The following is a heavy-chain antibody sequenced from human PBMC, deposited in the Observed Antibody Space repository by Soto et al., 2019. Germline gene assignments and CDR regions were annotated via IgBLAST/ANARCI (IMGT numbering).Heavy chain of an antibody. J-gene: IGHJ4*02. CDR2: VSIGGST. CDR1: GFTFSSYA. D-gene: IGHD2-15*01. Sequence: GGSLRLSCAASGFTFSSYAMGWVRQGPGKGLEGVAVVSIGGSTHYADSVRGRFTISRDNSKNTLSLQMNSLTAKDTAVYFCAKRRGAGGHFDYWGQGXLVTVYS. V-gene: IGHV3-23*01. CDR3: AKRRGAGGHFDY.